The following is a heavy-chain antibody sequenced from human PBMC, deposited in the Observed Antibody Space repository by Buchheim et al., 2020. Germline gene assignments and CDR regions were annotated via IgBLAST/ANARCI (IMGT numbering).Heavy chain of an antibody. CDR1: GFTFSSYG. V-gene: IGHV3-33*01. Sequence: QVQLVESGGGVVQPGRSLRLSCAASGFTFSSYGMHWVRQAPGKGLEWVAVIWYDGSNKYYADSVKGRFTISSDNSKTTLYLQMNSLGAEDTAVYYCAGGSSGWYGGGDYFDYWGQGTL. J-gene: IGHJ4*02. D-gene: IGHD6-19*01. CDR2: IWYDGSNK. CDR3: AGGSSGWYGGGDYFDY.